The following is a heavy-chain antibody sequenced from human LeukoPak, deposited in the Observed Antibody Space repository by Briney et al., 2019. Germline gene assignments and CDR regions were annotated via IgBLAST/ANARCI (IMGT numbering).Heavy chain of an antibody. CDR3: ARNNARGYSSSRGAFDI. D-gene: IGHD6-13*01. CDR1: GYTFTGYY. V-gene: IGHV1-2*02. J-gene: IGHJ3*02. Sequence: ASVKVSCKASGYTFTGYYMHWVRQAPGQGLEWMGWINPNSGGTNYAQKLQGRVTMTTDTSTSTAYMELRSLRSDDTAVYYCARNNARGYSSSRGAFDIWGQGTMVTVSS. CDR2: INPNSGGT.